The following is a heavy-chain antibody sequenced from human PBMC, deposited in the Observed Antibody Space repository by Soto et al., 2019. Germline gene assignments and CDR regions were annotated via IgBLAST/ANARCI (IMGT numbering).Heavy chain of an antibody. Sequence: QVQLQQWGAGLLKPSETLSLTCAVYGGSFSGYYWSWIRQPPGKGLEWNGEINHSGSTNYNPSLKSRVTISVDTSKTQFSLKLSSVTAADTAVCYCASSLVPAVSDYWGQGTLVTVSS. CDR1: GGSFSGYY. D-gene: IGHD3-16*01. CDR2: INHSGST. CDR3: ASSLVPAVSDY. J-gene: IGHJ4*02. V-gene: IGHV4-34*01.